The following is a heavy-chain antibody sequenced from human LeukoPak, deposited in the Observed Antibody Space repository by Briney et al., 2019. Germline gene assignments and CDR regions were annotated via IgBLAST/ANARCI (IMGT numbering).Heavy chain of an antibody. CDR1: GASITGYY. Sequence: SETLSLTCSVSGASITGYYWSWIRHPAGKGREWIGRIYTSGSTDYNPSLRSRVTMSVDTSKKQFSLRLTSVTAADTALYFCARGVNSDRSAWYFDLWGRGTLVSVSS. J-gene: IGHJ2*01. CDR2: IYTSGST. D-gene: IGHD1-26*01. V-gene: IGHV4-4*07. CDR3: ARGVNSDRSAWYFDL.